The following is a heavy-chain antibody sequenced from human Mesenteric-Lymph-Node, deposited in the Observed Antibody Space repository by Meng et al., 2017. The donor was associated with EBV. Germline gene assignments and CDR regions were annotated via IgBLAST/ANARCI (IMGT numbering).Heavy chain of an antibody. J-gene: IGHJ4*02. V-gene: IGHV1-3*01. Sequence: VLRVQSGGEVKKTGASVKNSCKAVGYTFSYNSIHGVRHAPAQGLEWMGWINGGQGNTNYYQPFRDRVNITRDTSASTAYMELHNLKSEDTAVFYCARDTGISTGEFDYWGQGTLVTVFS. CDR3: ARDTGISTGEFDY. CDR1: GYTFSYNS. CDR2: INGGQGNT. D-gene: IGHD3-16*01.